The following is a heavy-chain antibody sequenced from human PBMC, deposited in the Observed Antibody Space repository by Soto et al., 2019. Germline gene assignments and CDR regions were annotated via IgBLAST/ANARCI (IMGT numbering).Heavy chain of an antibody. CDR3: ARRVVVAAAPALND. V-gene: IGHV3-74*01. CDR2: INSDGSST. J-gene: IGHJ4*02. D-gene: IGHD2-15*01. Sequence: EVQLVESGGGLVQPGGSLRLSCAASGFTFSSYWMHWVRQAPGKGLVWVSRINSDGSSTSYADSVKGRFTISRDNAKNTLYLQMNSLRAEDTAVYYCARRVVVAAAPALNDWGQGTLVTVSS. CDR1: GFTFSSYW.